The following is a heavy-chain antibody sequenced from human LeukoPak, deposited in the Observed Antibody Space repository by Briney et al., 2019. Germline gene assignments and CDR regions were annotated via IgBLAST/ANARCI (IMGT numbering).Heavy chain of an antibody. Sequence: KHSETLSLTCTVSGGSVSSGSYYCSWIRHPPRNGLEWIGYIRNTGSTNDSPTLKSPVALSVDTSKNQFSRKLSSLTAADTAMYYCARLRGRTGTTDWFDPWGQGTLVTVSS. D-gene: IGHD1-1*01. CDR3: ARLRGRTGTTDWFDP. J-gene: IGHJ5*02. CDR2: IRNTGST. V-gene: IGHV4-61*01. CDR1: GGSVSSGSYY.